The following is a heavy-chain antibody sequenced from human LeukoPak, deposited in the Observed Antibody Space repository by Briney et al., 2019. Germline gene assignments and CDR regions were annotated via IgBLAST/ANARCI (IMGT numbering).Heavy chain of an antibody. Sequence: SVKGSCKASGGTFSSYAIGWVRQAPGQGLEWMGGIIPIFGTANYAQKFQGRVTITADESTSTAYMELSSLRSEDTAVYYCAKGGKEYSGYDWGYWGQGTLVTVSS. CDR1: GGTFSSYA. D-gene: IGHD5-12*01. J-gene: IGHJ4*02. CDR3: AKGGKEYSGYDWGY. V-gene: IGHV1-69*13. CDR2: IIPIFGTA.